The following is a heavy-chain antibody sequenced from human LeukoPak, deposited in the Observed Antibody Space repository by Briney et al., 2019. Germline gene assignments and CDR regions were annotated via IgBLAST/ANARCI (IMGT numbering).Heavy chain of an antibody. Sequence: SETLSLTCAVSGGPISSSNWWRWVRQPPGKGLEWIGDVYQSGSTNFNPSLKSRVSMSVDKSKNQFSLNLSSVTAADTAVYYCAQFSSHSDRLADYWGQGTLVTVSS. V-gene: IGHV4-4*02. CDR3: AQFSSHSDRLADY. CDR2: VYQSGST. CDR1: GGPISSSNW. J-gene: IGHJ4*02. D-gene: IGHD6-6*01.